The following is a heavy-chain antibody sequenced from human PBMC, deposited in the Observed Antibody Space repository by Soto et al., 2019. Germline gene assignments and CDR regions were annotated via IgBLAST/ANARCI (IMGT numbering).Heavy chain of an antibody. CDR3: ARTYYYDSSGYRPFDY. CDR1: GYRFNSYW. Sequence: GESLKISCEGSGYRFNSYWIAWVRQMPGKGLEWMGIIYPGDSDTRYSPSFQGQVTISADTSISTAYLQWSSLKASDTAMYYCARTYYYDSSGYRPFDYWGQGTLVTVSS. CDR2: IYPGDSDT. V-gene: IGHV5-51*01. J-gene: IGHJ4*02. D-gene: IGHD3-22*01.